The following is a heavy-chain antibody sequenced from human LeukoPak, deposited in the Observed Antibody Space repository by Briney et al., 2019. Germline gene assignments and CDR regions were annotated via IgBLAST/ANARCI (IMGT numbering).Heavy chain of an antibody. J-gene: IGHJ6*02. CDR1: GGSISSSNW. CDR3: ARGWRKVPAAYYYYGMDV. Sequence: SGTLSLTCAASGGSISSSNWWSWVRQPPGKGLEWIGEIYHSGSTNYNPSLKSRVTISVDKSKNQFSLKLSSVTVADTAVYYCARGWRKVPAAYYYYGMDVWGQGTTVTVSS. D-gene: IGHD2-2*01. CDR2: IYHSGST. V-gene: IGHV4-4*02.